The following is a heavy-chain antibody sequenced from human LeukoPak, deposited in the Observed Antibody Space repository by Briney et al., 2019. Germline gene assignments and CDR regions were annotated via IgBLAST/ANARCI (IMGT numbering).Heavy chain of an antibody. CDR2: IYYSGST. CDR3: ARAIAAAGAFWFDP. J-gene: IGHJ5*02. Sequence: PSETLSLTCTVSGGSISSYYWSWIRQPPGKGLEWIGYIYYSGSTNYNPPLKSRVTISVDTSKNQFSLKLSSVTAADTAVYYCARAIAAAGAFWFDPWGQGTLVTVSS. V-gene: IGHV4-59*01. D-gene: IGHD6-13*01. CDR1: GGSISSYY.